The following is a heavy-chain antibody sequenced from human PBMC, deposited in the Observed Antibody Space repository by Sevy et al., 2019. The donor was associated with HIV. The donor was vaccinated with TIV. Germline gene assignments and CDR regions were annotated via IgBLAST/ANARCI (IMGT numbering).Heavy chain of an antibody. CDR3: ARRGQQQPHDY. V-gene: IGHV4-39*01. CDR2: IYYSGST. CDR1: GGSISSSSYY. D-gene: IGHD6-13*01. Sequence: SETLSLTCTVSGGSISSSSYYWGWIRQPPGKGLEWIGSIYYSGSTYYNPSLKSRVTISVDTSKNQFSLKLSSVTAADTAVYYCARRGQQQPHDYWGQGTLVTVSS. J-gene: IGHJ4*02.